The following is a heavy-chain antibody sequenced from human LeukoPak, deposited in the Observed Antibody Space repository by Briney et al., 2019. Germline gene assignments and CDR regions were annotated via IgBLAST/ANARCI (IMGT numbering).Heavy chain of an antibody. D-gene: IGHD3-16*01. CDR3: ARDYSGENVFDI. V-gene: IGHV3-13*04. J-gene: IGHJ3*02. Sequence: GGSLRLSCAASGFTFRNYDMHWVRQDTGKGLEWVSAIETAGETHYAGSVEGRFTISRENARNSLYLQMNNLRAGDTAVYYCARDYSGENVFDIWGQGTTVTVSS. CDR2: IETAGET. CDR1: GFTFRNYD.